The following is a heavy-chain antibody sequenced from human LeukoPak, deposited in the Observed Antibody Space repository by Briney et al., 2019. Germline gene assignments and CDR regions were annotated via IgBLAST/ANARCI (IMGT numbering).Heavy chain of an antibody. J-gene: IGHJ4*02. CDR1: GFTFSGYA. D-gene: IGHD6-19*01. CDR2: ISGNGGST. V-gene: IGHV3-23*01. CDR3: AKSSSGWYNFDY. Sequence: PGGSLRLSCAASGFTFSGYAMSWVRQAPGKGLEWVSAISGNGGSTYNADSVRGRFTISRDNSKNTLYVQMNSLRAEDTAVYYCAKSSSGWYNFDYWGQGTLVTVSS.